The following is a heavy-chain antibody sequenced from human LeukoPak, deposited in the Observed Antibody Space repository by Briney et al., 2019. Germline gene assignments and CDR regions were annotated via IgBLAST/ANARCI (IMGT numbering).Heavy chain of an antibody. J-gene: IGHJ6*03. Sequence: GGSLRLSCKGSGYSFTSYWIGWVRQMPGKGLEWMGIIYPGDSDTRYSPSFQGQVTISADKSISTAYLQWSSLKASDTAIYYCARHFHHYYMDAWGKGTTVTVSS. V-gene: IGHV5-51*01. CDR3: ARHFHHYYMDA. CDR1: GYSFTSYW. CDR2: IYPGDSDT.